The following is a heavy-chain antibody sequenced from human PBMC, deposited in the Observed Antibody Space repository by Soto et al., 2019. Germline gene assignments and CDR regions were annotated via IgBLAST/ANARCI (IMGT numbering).Heavy chain of an antibody. V-gene: IGHV1-2*02. D-gene: IGHD3-22*01. Sequence: ASVKVSCKASGYTFTGYYMHWVRQAPGQGLEWMGWINPNSGGTNYAQKFQGRVTMTRDTSISTAYMELSRLRSDDTAVYYCAGPSDYYDSSGYYYQTPFDYWGQGTLVTVSS. J-gene: IGHJ4*02. CDR1: GYTFTGYY. CDR3: AGPSDYYDSSGYYYQTPFDY. CDR2: INPNSGGT.